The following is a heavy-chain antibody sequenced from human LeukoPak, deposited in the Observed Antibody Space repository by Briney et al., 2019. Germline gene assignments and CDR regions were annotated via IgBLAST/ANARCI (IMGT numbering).Heavy chain of an antibody. J-gene: IGHJ4*02. V-gene: IGHV1-69*05. CDR1: GGTFSSYA. D-gene: IGHD5-12*01. CDR3: ARDGGYDWGEPDY. Sequence: SVKVSCKASGGTFSSYAISWVRQAPGQGLEWMGGIIPIFGTANYAQKFQGRVTITTDESTSTAYMELRSLRSDDTAVYYCARDGGYDWGEPDYWGQGTLVTVSS. CDR2: IIPIFGTA.